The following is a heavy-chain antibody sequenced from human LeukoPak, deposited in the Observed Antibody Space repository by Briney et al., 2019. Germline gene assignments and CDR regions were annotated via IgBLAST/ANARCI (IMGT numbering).Heavy chain of an antibody. CDR3: AREVGYGDYDYYYYMDV. Sequence: PGGSLRLSCGASGFTFSSYSMNWVRQAPGKGLEWVSSISSSSSYIYYADSVKGRFTISRDNAKNSLYLQMNSLRAEDTVVYYCAREVGYGDYDYYYYMDVWGKGTTVTVSS. V-gene: IGHV3-21*01. D-gene: IGHD4-17*01. CDR1: GFTFSSYS. CDR2: ISSSSSYI. J-gene: IGHJ6*03.